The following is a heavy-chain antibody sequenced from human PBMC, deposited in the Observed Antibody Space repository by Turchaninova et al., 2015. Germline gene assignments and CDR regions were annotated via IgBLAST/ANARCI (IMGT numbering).Heavy chain of an antibody. J-gene: IGHJ4*02. V-gene: IGHV2-5*02. CDR2: IYGDDNR. CDR3: AHRRPLLGSDDYYEEYFDY. CDR1: GFSFHVGGEG. Sequence: QITLKAPGPTLVKPTQTLTLTCAFSGFSFHVGGEGVGWIRQPPGKALEWLSLIYGDDNRRYNPTLKTRLTITKDPSKDQVVLTMTNMDPVDTATYFCAHRRPLLGSDDYYEEYFDYWGQGTRVTVSS. D-gene: IGHD3-16*01.